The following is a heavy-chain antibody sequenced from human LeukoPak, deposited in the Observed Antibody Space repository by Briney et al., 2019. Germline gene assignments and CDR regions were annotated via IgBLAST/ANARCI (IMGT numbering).Heavy chain of an antibody. V-gene: IGHV5-51*01. CDR1: ASSFANYW. CDR3: QSLAGSYPGSPFYY. D-gene: IGHD1-26*01. J-gene: IGHJ4*02. CDR2: IYPSDSDT. Sequence: GESLKISCKGSASSFANYWIGWGRQMPGKGLEWMGLIYPSDSDTRYRPSFEGQVTISAAKSISTAYLQWGSLNASDCALFSFQSLAGSYPGSPFYYWAQGTLVTVSS.